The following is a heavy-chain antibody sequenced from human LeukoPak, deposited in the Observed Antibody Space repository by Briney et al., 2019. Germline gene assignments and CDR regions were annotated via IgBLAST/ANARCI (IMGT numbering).Heavy chain of an antibody. CDR2: IVVGSGVT. CDR1: GISSMSSA. J-gene: IGHJ3*02. Sequence: GASVKVSCKASGISSMSSAVQWVRQARGQRLEWIGWIVVGSGVTNYAQKFLERVTITRDMSTSTVFMELSSLRSEDTALYYCAAEKRLYCSGGACYPDAFDIWGQGTMVTVSS. V-gene: IGHV1-58*01. CDR3: AAEKRLYCSGGACYPDAFDI. D-gene: IGHD2-15*01.